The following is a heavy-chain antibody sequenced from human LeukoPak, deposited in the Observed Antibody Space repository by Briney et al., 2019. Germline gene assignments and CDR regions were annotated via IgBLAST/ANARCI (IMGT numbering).Heavy chain of an antibody. Sequence: GGSLRLSCAASGFTFSGYGMNWVRQAPGRGLEWLSFIRYDGSNKYYADSVKGRFTISRDNSKNTLYLQMNSLRAEDTAVYYCARGGGSGWLHNYYYYYGMDVWGQGTTVTVSS. CDR3: ARGGGSGWLHNYYYYYGMDV. V-gene: IGHV3-30*02. J-gene: IGHJ6*02. CDR1: GFTFSGYG. CDR2: IRYDGSNK. D-gene: IGHD6-19*01.